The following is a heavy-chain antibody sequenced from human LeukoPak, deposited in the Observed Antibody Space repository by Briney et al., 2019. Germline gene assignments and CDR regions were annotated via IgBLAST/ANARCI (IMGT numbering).Heavy chain of an antibody. Sequence: SETLSLTCAVYGGSFSGYYWSWIRQPPGKGLEWIGEINHSGSTNYNPSLKSRVTISVDTSKNQFSLKLSSVTAADTAVYYCARWDSSGYYNWFDPWGQGTLVTVSS. V-gene: IGHV4-34*01. CDR1: GGSFSGYY. CDR2: INHSGST. D-gene: IGHD3-22*01. J-gene: IGHJ5*02. CDR3: ARWDSSGYYNWFDP.